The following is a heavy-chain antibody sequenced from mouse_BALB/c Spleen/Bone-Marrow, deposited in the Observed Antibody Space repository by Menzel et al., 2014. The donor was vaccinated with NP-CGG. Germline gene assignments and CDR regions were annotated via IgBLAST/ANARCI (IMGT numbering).Heavy chain of an antibody. CDR1: GYIFSSYW. CDR3: ARYGNYAMDY. Sequence: QVQLQQSGAELMKPGAPVKISCKATGYIFSSYWIEWVKRRPGHGLEWIGEILPGSGSTNYSEKFKGKATFTADTSSNTAYMQLSSLTSEDSAVYYCARYGNYAMDYWGQGTSVTVSS. D-gene: IGHD2-1*01. J-gene: IGHJ4*01. V-gene: IGHV1-9*01. CDR2: ILPGSGST.